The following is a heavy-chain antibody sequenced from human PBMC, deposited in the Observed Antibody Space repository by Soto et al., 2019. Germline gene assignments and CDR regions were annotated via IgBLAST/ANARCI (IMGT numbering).Heavy chain of an antibody. V-gene: IGHV4-30-4*01. Sequence: QVQLQESGPGLVKPSQTLSLTCSVSGDSISSSDSYWSLIRQPPGKGLEWIGYINSSGRTYYKPSLKSRVSISIDTSKNQFSLRLTSVTVADTAVYFCARFSTLGKDYRVDVWGQGTTVTVSS. CDR1: GDSISSSDSY. J-gene: IGHJ6*02. CDR2: INSSGRT. D-gene: IGHD2-2*01. CDR3: ARFSTLGKDYRVDV.